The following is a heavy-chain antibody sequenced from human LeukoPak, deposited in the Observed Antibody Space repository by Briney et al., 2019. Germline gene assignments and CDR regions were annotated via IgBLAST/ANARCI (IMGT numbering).Heavy chain of an antibody. CDR2: ISGGST. CDR3: AKVRYFDWLLVS. D-gene: IGHD3-9*01. J-gene: IGHJ5*02. V-gene: IGHV3-38-3*01. CDR1: GFTVSGNE. Sequence: GGSLRLSCAASGFTVSGNEMSWVRQAPGKCLEWVSSISGGSTYYADSRKGRFTISRDNSKNTLHLQMNSLRAEDTAVYYCAKVRYFDWLLVSWGQGTLVTVSS.